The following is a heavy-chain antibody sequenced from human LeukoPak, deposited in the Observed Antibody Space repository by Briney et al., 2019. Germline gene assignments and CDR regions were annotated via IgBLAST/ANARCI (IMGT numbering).Heavy chain of an antibody. J-gene: IGHJ4*02. Sequence: GGSLRLSCAASGFTFSSYWMHWVRQAPGKGLVWVSRINTDGSSTSYADSVKGRFTISRDNAKNSLYLQMNSLRAEDTAVYYCARVAPGHDIGRGYFDYWGQGTLVTVSS. V-gene: IGHV3-74*01. CDR3: ARVAPGHDIGRGYFDY. D-gene: IGHD2-21*01. CDR2: INTDGSST. CDR1: GFTFSSYW.